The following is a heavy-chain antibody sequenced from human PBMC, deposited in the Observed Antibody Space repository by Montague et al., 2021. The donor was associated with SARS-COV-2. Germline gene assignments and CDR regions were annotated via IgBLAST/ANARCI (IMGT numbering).Heavy chain of an antibody. J-gene: IGHJ4*02. CDR2: INYGGST. V-gene: IGHV4-34*01. Sequence: SETLSLTCAVYGGSFSDYHWNWIRQSPGGGLEWIGQINYGGSTKYNSSLRSRVTISIDTSKNQFYLKLTSVTAADTAVYYCARGAPGYWGQGTLVTVSS. CDR3: ARGAPGY. D-gene: IGHD1-1*01. CDR1: GGSFSDYH.